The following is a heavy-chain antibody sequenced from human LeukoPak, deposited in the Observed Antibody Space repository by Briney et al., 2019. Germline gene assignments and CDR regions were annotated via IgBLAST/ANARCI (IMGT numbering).Heavy chain of an antibody. CDR3: ARDRKRSSGWWDFDY. D-gene: IGHD6-19*01. CDR2: INHSGST. V-gene: IGHV4-34*01. CDR1: GGSFSGYY. Sequence: SETLSLTCAVYGGSFSGYYWSWIRQPPGKGLEWIGEINHSGSTNYNPSLKSRVTISVDTSKNLFSLKLSSVTAADTAVYYCARDRKRSSGWWDFDYWGQGTLVTVSS. J-gene: IGHJ4*02.